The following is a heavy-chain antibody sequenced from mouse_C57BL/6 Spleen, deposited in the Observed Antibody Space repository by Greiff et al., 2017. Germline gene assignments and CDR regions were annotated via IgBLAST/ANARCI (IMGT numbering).Heavy chain of an antibody. CDR3: ASETTVRGYYAMDY. D-gene: IGHD1-1*01. J-gene: IGHJ4*01. Sequence: QVQLQQPGTELVKPGASLKLSCKASGYTFTSYWMHWVKQRPGQGLEWIGNINPSNGGTNYNEKFKSKATLTVDKSSSTAYMQLSSLTSEDAAVYYCASETTVRGYYAMDYWGQGTSVTVSS. V-gene: IGHV1-53*01. CDR1: GYTFTSYW. CDR2: INPSNGGT.